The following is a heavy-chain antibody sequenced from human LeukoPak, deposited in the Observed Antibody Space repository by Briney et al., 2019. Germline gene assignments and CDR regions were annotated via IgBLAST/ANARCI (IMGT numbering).Heavy chain of an antibody. D-gene: IGHD6-6*01. V-gene: IGHV4-34*01. CDR3: AGRLGTVEYSSSPS. CDR1: GGSFSGYY. J-gene: IGHJ4*02. Sequence: SETLSHTCAVYGGSFSGYYWSWIRQPPGKGLEWIGEINHSGSTNYNPSLKSRVTISVDTSKNQFSLKLSSVTAADTAVYYCAGRLGTVEYSSSPSWGQGTLVTVSS. CDR2: INHSGST.